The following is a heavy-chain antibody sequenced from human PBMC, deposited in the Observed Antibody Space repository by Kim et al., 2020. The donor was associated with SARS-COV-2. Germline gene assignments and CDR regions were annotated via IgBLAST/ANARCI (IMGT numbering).Heavy chain of an antibody. CDR1: GYTFTSYD. J-gene: IGHJ6*02. CDR3: ARYGALFSIEDYYYGMDV. Sequence: ASVKVSCKASGYTFTSYDINWVRQATGQGLEWMGWMNPNSGNTGYAQKFQGRVTMTRNTSISTAYMELSSLRSEDTAVYYCARYGALFSIEDYYYGMDVWGQGTTVTVSS. CDR2: MNPNSGNT. V-gene: IGHV1-8*01. D-gene: IGHD1-26*01.